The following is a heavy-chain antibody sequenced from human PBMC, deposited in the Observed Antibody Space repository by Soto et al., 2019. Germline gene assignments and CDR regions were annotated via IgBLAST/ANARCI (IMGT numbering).Heavy chain of an antibody. D-gene: IGHD6-19*01. Sequence: SETLSLTCTVSGGSISSYYWSWIRQPPGKGLEWIGYIHYSGSTNYNPSLKSRVTISLETSKNQFSLKLSSVTAADTAVYYCARWYSSGWYGWLDPWGQGTLVTVSS. CDR2: IHYSGST. CDR1: GGSISSYY. J-gene: IGHJ5*02. CDR3: ARWYSSGWYGWLDP. V-gene: IGHV4-59*01.